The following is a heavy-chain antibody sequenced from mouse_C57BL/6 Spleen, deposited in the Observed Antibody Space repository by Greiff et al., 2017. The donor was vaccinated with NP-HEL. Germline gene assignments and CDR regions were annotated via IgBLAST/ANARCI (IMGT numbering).Heavy chain of an antibody. Sequence: QVQLQQSGPELVKPGASVQISCKASGYSFTSYYIQWVKQRPGQGLEWIGWNYPGSGNTKYNEKFKGKATLTADTSSSTAYMQLSSLTSEDSAVYYCARSPMVTTGFAYWGQGTLVTVSA. CDR3: ARSPMVTTGFAY. CDR2: NYPGSGNT. J-gene: IGHJ3*01. D-gene: IGHD2-2*01. V-gene: IGHV1-66*01. CDR1: GYSFTSYY.